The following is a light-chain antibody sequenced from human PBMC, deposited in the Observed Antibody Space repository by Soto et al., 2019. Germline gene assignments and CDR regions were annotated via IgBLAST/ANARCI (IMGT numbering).Light chain of an antibody. CDR3: SSYTSIITVV. CDR1: SSKIGAGYD. Sequence: QSVLTPPPSVSGSPGERVTISCTGSSSKIGAGYDVHWYQQLPGTAPKLLIYGNSNRPSGVPDRFSGSKSGTSASLAITGLQTEDEADYYCSSYTSIITVVFGGGTKVTVL. V-gene: IGLV1-40*01. J-gene: IGLJ2*01. CDR2: GNS.